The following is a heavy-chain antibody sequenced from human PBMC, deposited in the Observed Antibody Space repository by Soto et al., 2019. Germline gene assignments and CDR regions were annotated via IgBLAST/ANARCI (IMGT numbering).Heavy chain of an antibody. CDR1: GYTFTGYY. CDR2: INPNSGGT. V-gene: IGHV1-2*04. J-gene: IGHJ6*02. D-gene: IGHD6-13*01. CDR3: ARDLRPYSSSWYNPQGYYGMDV. Sequence: QVQLVQSGAEVKKPGASVKVSCKASGYTFTGYYMHWVRQAPGQGLEWMGWINPNSGGTNYAQKFQGWVTMTRDTSISTAYMELSRLRSDDTAVYYCARDLRPYSSSWYNPQGYYGMDVWGQGTTVTVSS.